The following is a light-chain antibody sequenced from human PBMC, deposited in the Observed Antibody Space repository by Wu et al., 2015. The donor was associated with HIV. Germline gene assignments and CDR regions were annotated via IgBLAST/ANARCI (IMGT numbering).Light chain of an antibody. V-gene: IGKV3-15*01. CDR3: QQYNIWPET. Sequence: EIVMTQSPATLSVSPGERATLSCRASQSVRNYLAWYQQKPGQAPRLLIYSASTRATGIPARFSGSGSGTEFTLTIGSLLSEDFALYFCQQYNIWPETFGQGTKVEIK. CDR1: QSVRNY. J-gene: IGKJ1*01. CDR2: SAS.